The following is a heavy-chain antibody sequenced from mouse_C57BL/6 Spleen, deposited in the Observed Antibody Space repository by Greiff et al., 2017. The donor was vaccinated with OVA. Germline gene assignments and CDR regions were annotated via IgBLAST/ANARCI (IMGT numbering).Heavy chain of an antibody. Sequence: VQLVESGAELAKPGASVKLSCKASGYTFTSSWMHWVKQRPGQGLEWIGYINPSSGYTKYNQKFKDKATLTADKSSSTAYMQLSSLTYEDSAVYYCARDQSNLLGDAKDYWGQGTSVTVSS. D-gene: IGHD1-1*01. CDR2: INPSSGYT. CDR1: GYTFTSSW. V-gene: IGHV1-7*01. J-gene: IGHJ4*01. CDR3: ARDQSNLLGDAKDY.